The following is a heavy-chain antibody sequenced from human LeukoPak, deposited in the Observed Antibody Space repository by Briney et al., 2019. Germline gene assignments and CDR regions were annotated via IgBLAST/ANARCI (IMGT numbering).Heavy chain of an antibody. V-gene: IGHV3-48*01. J-gene: IGHJ4*02. Sequence: GGSLRLSCAASGFTFSSYSMNWVRQAPGKGLEWVSYISSSSSTIYYADSVKGRFTISRDNAKDSLYLQMNSLRAEDTAVYYCAGGDSSGWYHYWGQGTLVTVSS. CDR2: ISSSSSTI. CDR3: AGGDSSGWYHY. CDR1: GFTFSSYS. D-gene: IGHD6-19*01.